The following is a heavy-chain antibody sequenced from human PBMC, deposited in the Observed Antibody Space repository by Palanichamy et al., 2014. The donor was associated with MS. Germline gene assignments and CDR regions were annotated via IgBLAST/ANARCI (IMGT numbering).Heavy chain of an antibody. CDR2: FFYSGFT. V-gene: IGHV4-39*01. CDR1: GGSISTSSYY. CDR3: VRRGNAYDPAYYYSGVDV. J-gene: IGHJ6*02. Sequence: QVQLQESGPGLVKPSETLSLTCAVSGGSISTSSYYWGWIRQSPGKGLEWIALFFYSGFTYYNPSLESRVSFSVDTSKNQFSLDLQSVTAADTALYYCVRRGNAYDPAYYYSGVDVWGRGSTVIVSS. D-gene: IGHD5-12*01.